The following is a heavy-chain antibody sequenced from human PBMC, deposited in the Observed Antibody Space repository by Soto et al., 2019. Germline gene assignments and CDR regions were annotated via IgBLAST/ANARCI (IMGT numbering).Heavy chain of an antibody. CDR3: ARDLTISSTDGPLDP. CDR1: GGSMSRYY. D-gene: IGHD1-1*01. CDR2: IHYTGST. Sequence: SETLSLTCTVSGGSMSRYYWSWIRQPPGKGLEWIGNIHYTGSTNYNPSLKSRVTILLGTSTSQFSLKVSSVTAADTAVYYCARDLTISSTDGPLDPWGHGTLVTVSS. V-gene: IGHV4-59*01. J-gene: IGHJ5*02.